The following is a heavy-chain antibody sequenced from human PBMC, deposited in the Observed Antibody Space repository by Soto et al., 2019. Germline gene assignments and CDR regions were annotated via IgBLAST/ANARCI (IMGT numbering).Heavy chain of an antibody. CDR1: GFTFSSYA. J-gene: IGHJ4*02. CDR2: ISGSGGST. Sequence: EVQLLESGGGLVQPGGSLRLSCAASGFTFSSYAMSWVRQAPGKGLEWVSAISGSGGSTYYADSVKGRFTISRDNSKNTLYLQMNSLRAEETAVYYCAKNPPYYYGSGSLTFDYWGQGTLVTVSS. CDR3: AKNPPYYYGSGSLTFDY. D-gene: IGHD3-10*01. V-gene: IGHV3-23*01.